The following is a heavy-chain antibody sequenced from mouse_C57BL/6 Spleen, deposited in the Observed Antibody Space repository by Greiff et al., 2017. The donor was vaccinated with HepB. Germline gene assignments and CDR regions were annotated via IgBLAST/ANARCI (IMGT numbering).Heavy chain of an antibody. CDR3: ARGGKTVEPFAY. CDR1: GYTFTSYW. D-gene: IGHD1-1*01. V-gene: IGHV1-64*01. CDR2: IHPNSGST. J-gene: IGHJ3*01. Sequence: QVQLQQPGAELVKPGASVKLSCKASGYTFTSYWMHWVKQRPGQGLEWIGMIHPNSGSTNYNEKFKSKATLTVDKSSSTAYMQLSSLTSEDSAVYYCARGGKTVEPFAYWGQGTLVTVSA.